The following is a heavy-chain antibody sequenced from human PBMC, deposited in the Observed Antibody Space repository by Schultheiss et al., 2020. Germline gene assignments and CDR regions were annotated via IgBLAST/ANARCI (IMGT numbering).Heavy chain of an antibody. CDR3: ARDPSIIAALEYGGGHATDI. D-gene: IGHD6-6*01. Sequence: GGSLRLSCAASGFTFSSYGMHWVRQAPGKGLEWVAVIWYDGSTEYYADSVKGRFTISKDNSRNTLYLQMNSLRAEDTAVYYCARDPSIIAALEYGGGHATDIWGQGTTVTVSS. J-gene: IGHJ6*02. V-gene: IGHV3-33*08. CDR2: IWYDGSTE. CDR1: GFTFSSYG.